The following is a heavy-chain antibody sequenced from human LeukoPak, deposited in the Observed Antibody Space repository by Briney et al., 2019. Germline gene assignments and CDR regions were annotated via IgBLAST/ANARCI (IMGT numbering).Heavy chain of an antibody. V-gene: IGHV1-69*13. D-gene: IGHD3-3*01. CDR2: IIPIFGTA. CDR1: GGTFSSYA. Sequence: SAKVSCKASGGTFSSYAISWVRQAPGQGLEWMGGIIPIFGTANYAQKFQGRVTITADESTSTAYMELSSLRSEDTAVYYCARVGRFLEWLPYFDYWGQGTLVTVSS. CDR3: ARVGRFLEWLPYFDY. J-gene: IGHJ4*02.